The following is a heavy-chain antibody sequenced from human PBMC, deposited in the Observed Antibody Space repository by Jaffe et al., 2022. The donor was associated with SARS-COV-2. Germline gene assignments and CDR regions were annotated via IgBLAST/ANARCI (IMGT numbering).Heavy chain of an antibody. CDR3: ARHWSTVTTPFDY. V-gene: IGHV4-39*01. Sequence: QLQLQESGPGLVKPSETLSLTCTVSGDSISSSSYFWGWIRQPPGKGLEWIGSIYYSGSTYYNPSLKSRVTISVDTSKSQFSLKLTSVTAADTAVYYCARHWSTVTTPFDYWGQGTLVTVSS. CDR2: IYYSGST. D-gene: IGHD4-17*01. CDR1: GDSISSSSYF. J-gene: IGHJ4*02.